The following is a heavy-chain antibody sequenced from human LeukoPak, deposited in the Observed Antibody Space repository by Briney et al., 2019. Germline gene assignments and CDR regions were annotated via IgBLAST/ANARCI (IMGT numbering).Heavy chain of an antibody. Sequence: PAGGSLRLSCAASGFTFSSYAMSWVRQAPGKGLEWVSGINWNGGSTGYADSVKGRFTISRDNAKNSLYLQMNSLKAEDTALYHCARNYYDSSAPSDYWGQGTLVTVSS. CDR1: GFTFSSYA. J-gene: IGHJ4*02. D-gene: IGHD3-22*01. CDR2: INWNGGST. V-gene: IGHV3-20*01. CDR3: ARNYYDSSAPSDY.